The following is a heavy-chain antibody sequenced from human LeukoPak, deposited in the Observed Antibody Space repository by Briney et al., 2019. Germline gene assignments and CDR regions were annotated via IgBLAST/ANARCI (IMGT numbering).Heavy chain of an antibody. CDR2: INPNNGGT. J-gene: IGHJ6*03. D-gene: IGHD6-13*01. Sequence: ASLKVSCKTSGYTFTGYDMHWVRQAPGQGLEWMGWINPNNGGTNYQGRITMTRDTSISTAYMELSSLRSDDTAVYYCARDWRSIATAGTWFYYYYYMDVWGKGTTVTVSS. V-gene: IGHV1-2*02. CDR1: GYTFTGYD. CDR3: ARDWRSIATAGTWFYYYYYMDV.